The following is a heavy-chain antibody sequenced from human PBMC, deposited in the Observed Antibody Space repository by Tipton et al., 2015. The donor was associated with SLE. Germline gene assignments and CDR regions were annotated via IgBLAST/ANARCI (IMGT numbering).Heavy chain of an antibody. CDR3: ARDSPTVAGAFDS. CDR2: MYDSGSI. D-gene: IGHD6-19*01. J-gene: IGHJ4*02. CDR1: GVSISSYY. Sequence: GLVKPSETLSLTCSVSGVSISSYYWSWIRQPPGKGLEWIGYMYDSGSISYNPSLNSRVTMSVDTSKNQFSLRLESVTAADTAVYYCARDSPTVAGAFDSWGQGNLVIVSA. V-gene: IGHV4-59*01.